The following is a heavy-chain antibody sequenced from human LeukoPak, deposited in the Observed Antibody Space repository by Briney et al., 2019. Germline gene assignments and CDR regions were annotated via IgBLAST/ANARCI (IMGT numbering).Heavy chain of an antibody. D-gene: IGHD4-17*01. CDR3: ARQRDTVTRFDC. Sequence: GESLEISCKGSGYSFTSYWIAWVRQMPGKGLEWMGIIYPGDSATTYSPSFQGQVTISADKSISTAYLQRSSLKASDTAMYYCARQRDTVTRFDCWGQGTLVTVSS. CDR2: IYPGDSAT. CDR1: GYSFTSYW. J-gene: IGHJ4*02. V-gene: IGHV5-51*01.